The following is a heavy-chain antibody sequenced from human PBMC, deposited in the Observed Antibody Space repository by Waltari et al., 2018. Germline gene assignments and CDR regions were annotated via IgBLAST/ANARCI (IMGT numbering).Heavy chain of an antibody. Sequence: QEQLQQWGTGLLKPSGTLYLTGAVDGGSFSGYYWLWIRQPPGKGLEWIGEINHSGSTNYNPSLKSRVTISVDTSKNQFSLKLSSVTAADTAVYYCARAGSSVPTDYYYYGMDVWGQGTTVTVSS. CDR2: INHSGST. CDR3: ARAGSSVPTDYYYYGMDV. CDR1: GGSFSGYY. V-gene: IGHV4-34*01. D-gene: IGHD6-6*01. J-gene: IGHJ6*02.